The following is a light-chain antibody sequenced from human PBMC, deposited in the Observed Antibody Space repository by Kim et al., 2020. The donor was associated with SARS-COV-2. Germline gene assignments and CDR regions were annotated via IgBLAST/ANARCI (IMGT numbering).Light chain of an antibody. CDR2: GES. CDR1: QDIRDY. CDR3: QKYNSLLALT. J-gene: IGKJ4*01. Sequence: DIQMTQSPSSLSASVGDRVTITCRASQDIRDYVAWYQQKPGKTPNLLIYGESTLQSGVPSRFSGSGSGTKFTLTISSLQPEDVATYYCQKYNSLLALTFGGGTKVDIK. V-gene: IGKV1-27*01.